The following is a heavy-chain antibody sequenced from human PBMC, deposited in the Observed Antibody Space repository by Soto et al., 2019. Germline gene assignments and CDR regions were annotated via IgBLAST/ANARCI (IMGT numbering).Heavy chain of an antibody. CDR2: IYYSGST. CDR3: ARDQLSSGLYVWFDP. J-gene: IGHJ5*02. V-gene: IGHV4-39*07. Sequence: SETLSLTCTVSGDSISSSSYYWDWIRQPPGKGLEWIGSIYYSGSTYYNPSLKSRVTISVDTSKNQFSLKLSSVTSADTAVYYCARDQLSSGLYVWFDPWGQGTLVTAPQ. CDR1: GDSISSSSYY. D-gene: IGHD6-25*01.